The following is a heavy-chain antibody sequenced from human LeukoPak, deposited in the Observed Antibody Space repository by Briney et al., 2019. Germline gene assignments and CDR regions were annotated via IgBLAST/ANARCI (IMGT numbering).Heavy chain of an antibody. V-gene: IGHV4-31*03. D-gene: IGHD3-3*01. CDR1: GGSISSGGYY. CDR2: IYYSGTV. J-gene: IGHJ4*02. CDR3: ARDLGITIFGALGY. Sequence: SETLSLTCTVSGGSISSGGYYWSWIRQHPGKGLEWIGFIYYSGTVYYNPSLKSRVTISIDTSKNQFSLKLTSVTAADTAVYYCARDLGITIFGALGYWGQGILVTVSS.